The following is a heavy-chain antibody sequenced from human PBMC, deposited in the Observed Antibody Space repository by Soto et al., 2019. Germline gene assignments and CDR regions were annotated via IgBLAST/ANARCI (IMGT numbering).Heavy chain of an antibody. J-gene: IGHJ4*02. Sequence: PGGSLRLSCAASGFTFSSYAMGWVRQGPGKGLEWVAVVSIGGSTHYADSVRGRFTISRDNPKNTLSLQMNSLTAEDTAVYFCAKRRGAGGHFDYWGQGALVTVSS. V-gene: IGHV3-23*01. CDR3: AKRRGAGGHFDY. CDR2: VSIGGST. D-gene: IGHD2-15*01. CDR1: GFTFSSYA.